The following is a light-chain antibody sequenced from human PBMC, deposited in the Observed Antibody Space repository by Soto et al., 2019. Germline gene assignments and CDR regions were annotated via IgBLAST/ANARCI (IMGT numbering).Light chain of an antibody. Sequence: QSALTQPASVSGSPGQSITISCTGTSSDVGGYNYVSWYQQHPGKAPKLMIYDVSNRPSGVSNRFSRSKSGNTASLTISGLQAEDEADHYCSSYTSSSTYVVFGGGTKLTVL. CDR1: SSDVGGYNY. J-gene: IGLJ2*01. V-gene: IGLV2-14*01. CDR2: DVS. CDR3: SSYTSSSTYVV.